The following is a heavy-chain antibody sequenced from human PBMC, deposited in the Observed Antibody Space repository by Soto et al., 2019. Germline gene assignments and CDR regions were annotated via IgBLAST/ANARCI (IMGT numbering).Heavy chain of an antibody. J-gene: IGHJ4*02. Sequence: ASVKVSCKASGYTFTSYGISWVRQAPGQGLEWMGWISVYNDNTNYAQKLQGRVTVTTDTSTSTAYMELRSLRSDDTAVYYCARDDEAVRFDYWGQGTLVTVSS. CDR3: ARDDEAVRFDY. CDR2: ISVYNDNT. D-gene: IGHD2-15*01. CDR1: GYTFTSYG. V-gene: IGHV1-18*01.